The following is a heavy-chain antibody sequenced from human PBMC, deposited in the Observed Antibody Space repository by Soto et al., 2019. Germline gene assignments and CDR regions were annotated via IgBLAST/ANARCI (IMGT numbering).Heavy chain of an antibody. CDR2: IWYDGNTK. CDR1: GFTFNSYG. Sequence: QIQLVESGGGVVQPGRSLRLSCTASGFTFNSYGFNWVRQAPGKGLEWVAVIWYDGNTKCYADSVKGRFTISRDNLRSTVYLQRNSLTAEDTAVYYCARPLVAPVAGPYYYGMDVWGQGTTVTVSS. D-gene: IGHD6-19*01. J-gene: IGHJ6*02. V-gene: IGHV3-33*01. CDR3: ARPLVAPVAGPYYYGMDV.